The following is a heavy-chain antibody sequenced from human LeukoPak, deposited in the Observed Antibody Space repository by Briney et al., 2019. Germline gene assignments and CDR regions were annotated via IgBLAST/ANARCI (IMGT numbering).Heavy chain of an antibody. J-gene: IGHJ4*02. CDR1: GFTFSSYG. Sequence: PGGSLRLSCAASGFTFSSYGMSWVRQAPGKGLEWVSAISGSGGSTYYAASVKGRFTISRNTSKNTLYLQMNSLRDEDTAVYYCAKGKGPAKGITQLLYDYWGQGTLVTVSS. CDR2: ISGSGGST. V-gene: IGHV3-23*01. D-gene: IGHD2-2*02. CDR3: AKGKGPAKGITQLLYDY.